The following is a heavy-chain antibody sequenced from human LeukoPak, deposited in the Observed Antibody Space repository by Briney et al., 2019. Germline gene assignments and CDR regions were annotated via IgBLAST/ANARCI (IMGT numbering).Heavy chain of an antibody. CDR3: ARDLVTVTKGFDI. D-gene: IGHD4-17*01. J-gene: IGHJ3*02. Sequence: SETLSLTCAVSNDSFSSHYWTWIRQPPGKGLEWIGYISYIGSTNYNPSLKSRVTISIDTSKNQFSLKLSSVTAADTAVYYCARDLVTVTKGFDIWGQGTMVSVSS. CDR2: ISYIGST. CDR1: NDSFSSHY. V-gene: IGHV4-59*11.